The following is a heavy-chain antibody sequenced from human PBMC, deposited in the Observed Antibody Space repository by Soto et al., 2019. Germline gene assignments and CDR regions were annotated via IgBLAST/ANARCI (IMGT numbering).Heavy chain of an antibody. CDR1: GGSFSGYQ. Sequence: QVQLQQWGAGLLKPSETLSLTCAVYGGSFSGYQWSWIRQTPGTGLEWIGEINDSGNINYNPSLKSRVTILLDTPKKQISLKLSSVTAASTAVYYCARGLILWFGELSRRGGYYYCMDVWGKGTTVTVSS. CDR2: INDSGNI. D-gene: IGHD3-10*01. CDR3: ARGLILWFGELSRRGGYYYCMDV. V-gene: IGHV4-34*01. J-gene: IGHJ6*03.